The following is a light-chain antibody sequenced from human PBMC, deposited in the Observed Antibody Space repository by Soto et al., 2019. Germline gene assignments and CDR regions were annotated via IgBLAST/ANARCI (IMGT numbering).Light chain of an antibody. CDR1: GSNIGSNT. Sequence: QSVLTQPPSASGTPGQRVTISCSGSGSNIGSNTVNWYQQLPGTAPKLLIYNNSQRPSGVPDRFSGSKSGTSVSLAISGLQSDIEADYYCAAWDDSLNGYVFGIGTKVTVL. J-gene: IGLJ1*01. CDR3: AAWDDSLNGYV. CDR2: NNS. V-gene: IGLV1-44*01.